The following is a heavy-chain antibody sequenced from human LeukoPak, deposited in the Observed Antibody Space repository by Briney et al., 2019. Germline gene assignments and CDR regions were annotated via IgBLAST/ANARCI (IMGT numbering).Heavy chain of an antibody. CDR2: IYYSGST. D-gene: IGHD2-15*01. V-gene: IGHV4-31*02. CDR3: ARDRPCSGGSCLDY. J-gene: IGHJ4*02. Sequence: SWIRQHPGKGLEWIGYIYYSGSTYYNPSLKSRVTISVDTSKNQFSLKLSPVTAADTAVYYCARDRPCSGGSCLDYWGQGTLVTVSS.